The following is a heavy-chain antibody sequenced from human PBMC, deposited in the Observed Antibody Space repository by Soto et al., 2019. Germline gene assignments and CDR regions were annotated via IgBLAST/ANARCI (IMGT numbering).Heavy chain of an antibody. J-gene: IGHJ6*02. CDR3: AKDQVAAAYNSYYGMDV. CDR1: GFTFSSYA. Sequence: GGSLRLSCAASGFTFSSYAMSWVRQAPGKGLEWVSAISGSGGSTYYADSVKGRFTISRDNSKNTLYLQMNSLRAEDTAVYYCAKDQVAAAYNSYYGMDVWGQGTTVTVSS. D-gene: IGHD6-13*01. V-gene: IGHV3-23*01. CDR2: ISGSGGST.